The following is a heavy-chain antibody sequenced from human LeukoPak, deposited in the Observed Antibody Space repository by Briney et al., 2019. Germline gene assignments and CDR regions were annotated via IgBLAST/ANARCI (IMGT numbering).Heavy chain of an antibody. CDR2: IIPIFGTA. Sequence: GASVKVSCKASGGNFSSYAISWVRQAPGQGLEWMGGIIPIFGTANYAQMFQGRVTITADKSTSTAYMELSSLRSEDTAVYYCARFGVSYGNSSSWYGGYWGQGTLVTVSS. CDR3: ARFGVSYGNSSSWYGGY. CDR1: GGNFSSYA. V-gene: IGHV1-69*06. J-gene: IGHJ4*02. D-gene: IGHD6-13*01.